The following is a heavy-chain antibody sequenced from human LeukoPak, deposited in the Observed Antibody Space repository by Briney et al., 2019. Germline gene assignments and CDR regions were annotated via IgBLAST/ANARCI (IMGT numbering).Heavy chain of an antibody. CDR3: ARGGDDGYCSGGSCYPPLSETPFDY. CDR2: INPSGGST. Sequence: EASVKVSCKASGYTFTGYYMHWVRQAPGQGLEWMGIINPSGGSTSYAQKFQGRVTMTRDTSTSTVYMELSSLRSEDTAVYYCARGGDDGYCSGGSCYPPLSETPFDYWGQGTLVTVSS. V-gene: IGHV1-46*01. CDR1: GYTFTGYY. J-gene: IGHJ4*02. D-gene: IGHD2-15*01.